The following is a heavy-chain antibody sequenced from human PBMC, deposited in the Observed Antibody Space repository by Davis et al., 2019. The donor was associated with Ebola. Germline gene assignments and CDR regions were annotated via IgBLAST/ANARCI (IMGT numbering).Heavy chain of an antibody. CDR3: ARAPHSGLVGWYFDL. CDR1: GFTFSRYS. Sequence: GESLKISCAASGFTFSRYSMNWVRQAPGKGLEWVSSIGSSTNYIYYVDSVKGRFTISRDNAKSSLYLQMNSLRAEDTAVYYCARAPHSGLVGWYFDLWGRGTLVTVSS. D-gene: IGHD3-10*01. J-gene: IGHJ2*01. CDR2: IGSSTNYI. V-gene: IGHV3-21*01.